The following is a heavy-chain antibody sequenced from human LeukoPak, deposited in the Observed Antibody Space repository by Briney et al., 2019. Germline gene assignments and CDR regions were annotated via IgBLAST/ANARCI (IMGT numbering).Heavy chain of an antibody. CDR1: GGSVSRNTAS. V-gene: IGHV6-1*01. CDR3: ARGGHGNSVSSFDY. D-gene: IGHD4-23*01. Sequence: SQTLSLTCVISGGSVSRNTASWNWIRQSPSRGFEWLGRTYYRSKWYDDYAVSMRSRMTVNADTSKNQFSLQLNSVTAEDTAVYYCARGGHGNSVSSFDYWGQGTLVTVSS. CDR2: TYYRSKWYD. J-gene: IGHJ4*02.